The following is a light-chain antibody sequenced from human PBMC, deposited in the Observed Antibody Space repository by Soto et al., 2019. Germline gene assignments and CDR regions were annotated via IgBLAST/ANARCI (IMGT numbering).Light chain of an antibody. V-gene: IGLV2-14*01. CDR2: EVS. Sequence: QSALTRPASVSGSPGQSITISCTGTSSDVGDYNYVSWYQQHPGKAPKLMIYEVSNRPSGVSNRFSGSKSGNTASLTISGLQAEDEADYYCSSYTSSSTPWVFGGGTKVTVL. J-gene: IGLJ3*02. CDR3: SSYTSSSTPWV. CDR1: SSDVGDYNY.